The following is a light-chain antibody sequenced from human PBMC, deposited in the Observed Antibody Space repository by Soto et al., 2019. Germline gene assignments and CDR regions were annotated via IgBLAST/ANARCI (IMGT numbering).Light chain of an antibody. V-gene: IGKV3-11*01. Sequence: EIVLTQSPATLSLFPGERATLSCRASQRVSRALAWYQQKPGQAPRLLIYDVSNRATGIPARFSGSGSGTDFTLTISSLEPEDFAVYYCQQRSNWPSTLGQGTKLEIK. CDR3: QQRSNWPST. J-gene: IGKJ2*01. CDR1: QRVSRA. CDR2: DVS.